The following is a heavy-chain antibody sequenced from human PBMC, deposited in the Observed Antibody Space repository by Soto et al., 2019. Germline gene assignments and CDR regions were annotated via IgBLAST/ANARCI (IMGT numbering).Heavy chain of an antibody. CDR1: GYTFTIYG. Sequence: ASVKVSCTDSGYTFTIYGISWVRQAPGQGLEWMGWISAYNGNTNYAQKLQGRVTMTTDTSTSAAYMELRSLRSDDTAVYYCARDMAYCSSTSCYLYYYYMDVWGKGTTVTVSS. CDR2: ISAYNGNT. J-gene: IGHJ6*03. D-gene: IGHD2-2*01. V-gene: IGHV1-18*01. CDR3: ARDMAYCSSTSCYLYYYYMDV.